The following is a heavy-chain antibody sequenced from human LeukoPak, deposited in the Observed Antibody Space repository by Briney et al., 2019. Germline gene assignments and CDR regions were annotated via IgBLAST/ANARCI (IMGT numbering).Heavy chain of an antibody. Sequence: SQTLSLTCAISGDSVSSNSAAWNWIRQSPSRGLEWLGRTYYRSKWYNDYAVSVKGRITINPDTSKNQFSLQLNSVTPEDTAVYYCARDYYDSSGYYSPPFDYWGQGTLVTVSS. CDR1: GDSVSSNSAA. CDR3: ARDYYDSSGYYSPPFDY. CDR2: TYYRSKWYN. D-gene: IGHD3-22*01. J-gene: IGHJ4*02. V-gene: IGHV6-1*01.